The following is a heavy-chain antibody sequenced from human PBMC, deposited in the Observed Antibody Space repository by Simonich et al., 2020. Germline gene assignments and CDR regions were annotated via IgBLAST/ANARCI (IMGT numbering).Heavy chain of an antibody. CDR2: INPNSGGT. J-gene: IGHJ6*03. CDR1: GYTFTGYY. D-gene: IGHD6-6*01. CDR3: ARDRAARYYYYYYMDV. V-gene: IGHV1-2*02. Sequence: QVQLVQSGAEVKKPGASVKVSCKASGYTFTGYYMHWVRQAPGQGLEWMGWINPNSGGTSYEQKCQGRVTMTRDTSISTAYMELSRLRSDDTAVYYCARDRAARYYYYYYMDVWGKGTTVTVSS.